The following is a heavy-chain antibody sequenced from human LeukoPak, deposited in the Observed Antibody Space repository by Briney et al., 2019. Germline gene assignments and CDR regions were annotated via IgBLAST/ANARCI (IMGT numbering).Heavy chain of an antibody. CDR1: GFTFSTNA. J-gene: IGHJ4*02. CDR2: ISGSGAST. D-gene: IGHD1-26*01. Sequence: GGSLRLSCLTSGFTFSTNAMSWVRQAPGKGLEWISGISGSGASTYYADSVTGRFTISRDNSRNTLYLQMNSLRGDDTAVYYCAKDVGKWESLHFFDYWGQGTLVTVSP. V-gene: IGHV3-23*01. CDR3: AKDVGKWESLHFFDY.